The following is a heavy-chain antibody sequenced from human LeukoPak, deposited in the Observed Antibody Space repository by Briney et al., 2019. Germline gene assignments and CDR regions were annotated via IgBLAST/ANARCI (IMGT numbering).Heavy chain of an antibody. D-gene: IGHD4-17*01. CDR3: AREEWTTVTTFDY. CDR2: IKQDGWEK. J-gene: IGHJ4*02. CDR1: GFTYSIYC. V-gene: IGHV3-7*01. Sequence: GGSLRLSCAASGFTYSIYCMSWVRQAPGKGLEWVANIKQDGWEKFYADSVKGRFTNSRDNAKNSMYLQMNSPRAGDTAVYYCAREEWTTVTTFDYWGQGTLVTVSS.